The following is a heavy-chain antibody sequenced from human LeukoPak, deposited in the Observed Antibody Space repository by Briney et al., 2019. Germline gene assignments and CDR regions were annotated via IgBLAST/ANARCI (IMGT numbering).Heavy chain of an antibody. CDR3: ARELLITRTWLDP. V-gene: IGHV7-4-1*02. CDR2: INTNTGNP. D-gene: IGHD3-22*01. Sequence: GASVKVSCKASGYSFTTYAMNWVRQAPGQGLEWMGWINTNTGNPTYAQGFTGRFVFSLDTSVSTAYLQISSLKAEDTAVYYCARELLITRTWLDPWGQGTLVTVSS. J-gene: IGHJ5*02. CDR1: GYSFTTYA.